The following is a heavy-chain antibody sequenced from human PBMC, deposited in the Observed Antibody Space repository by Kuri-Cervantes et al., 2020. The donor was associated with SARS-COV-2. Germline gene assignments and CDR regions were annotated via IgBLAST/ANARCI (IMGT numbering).Heavy chain of an antibody. Sequence: SVKVSCKAPETTFPNYDINWVRQATGQGLEWMGGIVPVFGTGNYARQFQGRVSFITDELTTTVYMELSGLRSNDTAVYYCAICQLGDTYFGYWGQGTLVTVSS. V-gene: IGHV1-69*05. CDR1: ETTFPNYD. J-gene: IGHJ4*02. CDR2: IVPVFGTG. D-gene: IGHD1-26*01. CDR3: AICQLGDTYFGY.